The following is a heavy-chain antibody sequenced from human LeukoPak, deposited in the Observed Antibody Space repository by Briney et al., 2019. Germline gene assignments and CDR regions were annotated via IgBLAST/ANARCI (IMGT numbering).Heavy chain of an antibody. CDR2: ISSRRSHI. CDR1: GFTYSSYS. D-gene: IGHD2-21*02. Sequence: GGSLRLSCAASGFTYSSYSMNWVRQAPGKGQERFSSISSRRSHINYADSVKGRLTISRDNAQNALYLQMNSLRAEDTAVYYCARDEVVTAAPDYWGQGTLVTVSS. CDR3: ARDEVVTAAPDY. J-gene: IGHJ4*02. V-gene: IGHV3-21*01.